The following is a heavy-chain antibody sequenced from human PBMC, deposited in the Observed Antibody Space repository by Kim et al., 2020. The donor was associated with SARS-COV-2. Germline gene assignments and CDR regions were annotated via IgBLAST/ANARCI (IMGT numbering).Heavy chain of an antibody. D-gene: IGHD5-12*01. CDR3: ARDREYSGYDERYYYYG. Sequence: SETLSLTCTVSGGSVSSGSYHWSWIRQPPGKGLEWIGYIYYSGSTNYNPSLKSRVTISVDTSKNQFSLKLSSVTAADTAVYYCARDREYSGYDERYYYYG. CDR2: IYYSGST. CDR1: GGSVSSGSYH. V-gene: IGHV4-61*01. J-gene: IGHJ6*01.